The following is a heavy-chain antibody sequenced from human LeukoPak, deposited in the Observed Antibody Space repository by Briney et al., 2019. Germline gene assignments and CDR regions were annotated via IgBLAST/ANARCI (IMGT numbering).Heavy chain of an antibody. CDR2: ISNSGSTM. Sequence: GGFLRLSCAASGFTFSSYGMNWVRQAPGKGLEWVSYISNSGSTMYYADSVRGRFTISRDNAKNSLYLQMNSLRAEDTAVYYCARNFASWGQGTLVTVSS. CDR1: GFTFSSYG. V-gene: IGHV3-48*03. CDR3: ARNFAS. J-gene: IGHJ4*02.